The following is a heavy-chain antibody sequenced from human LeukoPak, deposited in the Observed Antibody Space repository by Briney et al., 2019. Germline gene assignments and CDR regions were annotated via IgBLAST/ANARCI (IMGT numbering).Heavy chain of an antibody. CDR2: IHYSGDI. CDR3: ARVGCSGGSCYPDY. CDR1: GASISTSY. D-gene: IGHD2-15*01. Sequence: SETLSLTCIVSGASISTSYWYWIRQPPGKGLEWIGYIHYSGDINYNPSLKSRVTISAYTSKNQLSLKLSSVTAADTAVYYCARVGCSGGSCYPDYWGQGTLVTVSS. V-gene: IGHV4-59*01. J-gene: IGHJ4*02.